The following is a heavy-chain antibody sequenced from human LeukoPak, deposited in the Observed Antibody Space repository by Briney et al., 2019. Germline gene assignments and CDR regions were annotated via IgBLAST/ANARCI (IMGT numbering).Heavy chain of an antibody. CDR2: INPTTGST. CDR1: GYSFTNFF. CDR3: ARVKMTTAKNAFDI. J-gene: IGHJ3*02. D-gene: IGHD4-17*01. Sequence: ASVKVSCKASGYSFTNFFMHWVRQAPGQGLEWMGIINPTTGSTDYPQKFQGRVTMTRNTSISTAYMELSSLRSEDTAVYYCARVKMTTAKNAFDIWGQGTMVTVSS. V-gene: IGHV1-46*01.